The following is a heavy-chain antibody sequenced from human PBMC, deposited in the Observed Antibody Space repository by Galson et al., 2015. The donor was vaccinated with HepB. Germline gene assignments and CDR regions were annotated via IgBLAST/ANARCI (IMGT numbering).Heavy chain of an antibody. J-gene: IGHJ5*02. V-gene: IGHV3-30*04. CDR2: ISPDGYRR. CDR3: ARVGHGSSLCSGVAP. Sequence: SLRLSCAASGFTFGGYALHWARQAPGKGLEWVASISPDGYRRYNADFVEGRFTISRDDPKNTLYLQMTSLRPEDTAMYHCARVGHGSSLCSGVAPWGQRTLVTGSS. D-gene: IGHD5-18*01. CDR1: GFTFGGYA.